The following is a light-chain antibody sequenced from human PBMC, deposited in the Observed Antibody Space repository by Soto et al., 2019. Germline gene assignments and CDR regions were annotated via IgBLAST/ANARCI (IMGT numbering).Light chain of an antibody. J-gene: IGKJ4*01. CDR2: DAS. V-gene: IGKV3-11*01. Sequence: EIVLTQSPATLSLSPGERAILSCRASQSVSTFFAWYQQTPGQAPRLLIYDASERATGIPARFSGSWSGTDFPLTISSLEPEDFAVYYCQHRFNWPLTFGGGTTVELK. CDR1: QSVSTF. CDR3: QHRFNWPLT.